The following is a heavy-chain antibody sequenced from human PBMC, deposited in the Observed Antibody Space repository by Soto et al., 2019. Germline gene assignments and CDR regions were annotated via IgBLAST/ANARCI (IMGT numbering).Heavy chain of an antibody. CDR3: ARAAVAGTSSASDI. V-gene: IGHV5-51*01. D-gene: IGHD6-19*01. CDR2: IYPGDSDT. Sequence: GEALKISCKGSGYSFSTYWIAWVLQIPGKGLEWMGIIYPGDSDTRYSPSFKVQVTISADKSINTAYLQWSSLKASDTAMYYCARAAVAGTSSASDIWGQGTMVTVSS. CDR1: GYSFSTYW. J-gene: IGHJ3*02.